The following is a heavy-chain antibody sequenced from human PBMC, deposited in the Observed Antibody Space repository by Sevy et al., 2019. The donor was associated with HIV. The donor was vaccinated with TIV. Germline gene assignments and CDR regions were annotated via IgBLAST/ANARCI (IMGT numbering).Heavy chain of an antibody. CDR2: ISYDGTIK. CDR1: GFTFSRYA. Sequence: GGSLRLSCAASGFTFSRYAMHWVRQAPGKGLEWVTIISYDGTIKYYAESVKGRFTISRDNSTNTLYLQMNSLSTDDTAVYYSARNPNYSDDSSGSVHDAFDIWGQGTTVTVSS. V-gene: IGHV3-30-3*01. J-gene: IGHJ3*02. D-gene: IGHD3-22*01. CDR3: ARNPNYSDDSSGSVHDAFDI.